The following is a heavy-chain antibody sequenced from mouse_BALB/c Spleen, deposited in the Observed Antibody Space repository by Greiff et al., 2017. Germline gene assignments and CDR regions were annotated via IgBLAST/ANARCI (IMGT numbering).Heavy chain of an antibody. Sequence: EVQLVESGGGLVQPGGSRKLSCAASGFTFSSFGMHWVRQAPEKGLEWVAYISSGSSTIYYADTVKGRFTISRDNPKNTLFLQMTSLRSEDTAMYYCARSCSYYGNYLDYWGQGTTLTVSS. CDR2: ISSGSSTI. D-gene: IGHD2-10*01. CDR3: ARSCSYYGNYLDY. J-gene: IGHJ2*01. CDR1: GFTFSSFG. V-gene: IGHV5-17*02.